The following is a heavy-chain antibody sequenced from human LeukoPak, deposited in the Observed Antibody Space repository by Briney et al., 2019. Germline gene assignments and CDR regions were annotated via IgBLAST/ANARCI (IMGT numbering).Heavy chain of an antibody. J-gene: IGHJ4*02. V-gene: IGHV1-69*02. D-gene: IGHD6-19*01. Sequence: GASVKVSCKASGGTFRSYTISWVRQAPGQGLEWVGRIIPILGIANFAQKFQGRVTITAYKSTSTAYMELSSLRSEDTAMYYSARAGAIAVAGTFDYWGQGTLVTVSS. CDR2: IIPILGIA. CDR1: GGTFRSYT. CDR3: ARAGAIAVAGTFDY.